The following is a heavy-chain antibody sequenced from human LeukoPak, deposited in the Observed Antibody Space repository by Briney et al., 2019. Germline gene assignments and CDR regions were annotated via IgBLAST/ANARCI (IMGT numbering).Heavy chain of an antibody. CDR1: GFSLSRHW. D-gene: IGHD1-1*01. CDR2: ISTDGGST. Sequence: GGSLRLSCVASGFSLSRHWMHWLRLAPGKGLVWVSRISTDGGSTAYADSVKGRFTISRDNSKNTLYLQMNSLGADDTAVYYCAKGNWRYFDYWGQGTLVTVSS. V-gene: IGHV3-74*01. J-gene: IGHJ4*02. CDR3: AKGNWRYFDY.